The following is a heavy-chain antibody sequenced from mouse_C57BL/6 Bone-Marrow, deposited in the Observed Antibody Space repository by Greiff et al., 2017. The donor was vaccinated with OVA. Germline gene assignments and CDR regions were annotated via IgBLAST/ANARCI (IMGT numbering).Heavy chain of an antibody. Sequence: EVQLQQSVAELVRPGASVKLSCTASGFNIKNTYMHWVKQRPEQGLEWIGRIDPANGNTKYAPKFPGKATITADTSSNTAYLQLSSLTSEDTAIYYCAPLYYYGSSQFAYWGQGTLVTVSA. J-gene: IGHJ3*01. D-gene: IGHD1-1*01. CDR2: IDPANGNT. V-gene: IGHV14-3*01. CDR1: GFNIKNTY. CDR3: APLYYYGSSQFAY.